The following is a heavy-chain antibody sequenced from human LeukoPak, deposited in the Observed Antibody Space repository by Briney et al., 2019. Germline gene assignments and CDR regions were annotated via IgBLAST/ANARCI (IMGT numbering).Heavy chain of an antibody. V-gene: IGHV4-39*07. Sequence: SETLSLTCTVSGGPISSSSYYWGWIRQPPGKGLEWIGSIYYSGSTYYNPSLKSRVTISVDTSKNQFSLKLSSVTAADTAVYYCARDLTGFGEFGSVWGQGTMVTVSS. CDR2: IYYSGST. CDR3: ARDLTGFGEFGSV. CDR1: GGPISSSSYY. J-gene: IGHJ3*01. D-gene: IGHD3-10*01.